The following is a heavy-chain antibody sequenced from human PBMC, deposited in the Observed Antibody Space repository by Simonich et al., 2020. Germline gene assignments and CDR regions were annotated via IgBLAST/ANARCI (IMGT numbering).Heavy chain of an antibody. CDR1: GGSFSGYY. V-gene: IGHV4-34*01. D-gene: IGHD6-13*01. CDR3: ARGLRVAAAGTAFQH. Sequence: QVQLQQWGAGLLKPSETLSLTCAVYGGSFSGYYWSWIRQPPGKGLEWIGEINHRGSTNDNPSLKSRVTISVDTSKNQFSLKLSSVTAADTAVYYCARGLRVAAAGTAFQHWGQGTLVTVSS. J-gene: IGHJ1*01. CDR2: INHRGST.